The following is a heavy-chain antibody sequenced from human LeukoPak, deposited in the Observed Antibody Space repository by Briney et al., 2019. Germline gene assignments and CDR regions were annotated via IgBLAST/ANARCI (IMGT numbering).Heavy chain of an antibody. D-gene: IGHD4-17*01. Sequence: PSETLSLTCAVSGYSISSGYYWGWIRQPPGKGLEWIGSIYHSGSTYYNPSLKSRVTISVDTSKNQFSLKLSSVTAADTAVYYCAREGNYGDYFIDYWGQGTLVTVSP. J-gene: IGHJ4*02. CDR2: IYHSGST. CDR3: AREGNYGDYFIDY. CDR1: GYSISSGYY. V-gene: IGHV4-38-2*02.